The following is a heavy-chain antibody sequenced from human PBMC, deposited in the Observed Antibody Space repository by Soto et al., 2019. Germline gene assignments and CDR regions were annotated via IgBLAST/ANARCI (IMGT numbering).Heavy chain of an antibody. D-gene: IGHD1-26*01. J-gene: IGHJ6*02. V-gene: IGHV3-21*01. CDR2: ITSNSIYK. CDR3: ARDLSGGNYYYHGLDV. Sequence: EVQLVESGGGLVKPGGSLRLSCAASGFTFSDYDMTWVRQAPGKGLEWVSSITSNSIYKYSADPLKGRFTISRDNAKNTLFLQINSLRAEDTAVYYCARDLSGGNYYYHGLDVWGQGTTVTVSS. CDR1: GFTFSDYD.